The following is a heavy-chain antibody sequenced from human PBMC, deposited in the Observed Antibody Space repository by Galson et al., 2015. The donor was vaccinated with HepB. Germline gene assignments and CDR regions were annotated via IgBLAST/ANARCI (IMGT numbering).Heavy chain of an antibody. CDR3: ARHSSSSYAFDP. Sequence: QSGAEMKKPGESLRISCKGSGYSFTSYWISWVRQMPGKGLEWMGRIDPSESYTNYSPSFQGHVTISADKSISTACLQWSSLKASDTAMYYCARHSSSSYAFDPWGQGTLVTVSS. D-gene: IGHD6-6*01. J-gene: IGHJ5*02. V-gene: IGHV5-10-1*01. CDR1: GYSFTSYW. CDR2: IDPSESYT.